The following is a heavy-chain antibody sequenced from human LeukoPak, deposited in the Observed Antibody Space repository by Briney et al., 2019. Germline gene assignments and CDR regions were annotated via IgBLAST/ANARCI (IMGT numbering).Heavy chain of an antibody. J-gene: IGHJ4*02. Sequence: SQTLSLTCTVSGGSISSGDYYWSWIRQPPGKGLEWIGYIYYSGSTYYNPSLKSRVTISVDTSKNQFSLKLSSVTAADTAMYYCARGGADGYNRSFFDYWGQGTLVTVSS. CDR2: IYYSGST. CDR3: ARGGADGYNRSFFDY. D-gene: IGHD5-24*01. V-gene: IGHV4-30-4*01. CDR1: GGSISSGDYY.